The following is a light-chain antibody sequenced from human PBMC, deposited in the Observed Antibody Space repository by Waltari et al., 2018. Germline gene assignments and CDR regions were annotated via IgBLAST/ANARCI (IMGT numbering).Light chain of an antibody. CDR2: DVS. CDR3: SSYTSSRV. Sequence: QSALTPPASVSGSPGQSITISCTGTSSDVGGYNYVSWYQQHPGKAPKRMIYDVSNRPSGVSNRFSGCTSGTTASLTISGLQAEDEADYYCSSYTSSRVFGGGTKLTVL. J-gene: IGLJ2*01. V-gene: IGLV2-14*03. CDR1: SSDVGGYNY.